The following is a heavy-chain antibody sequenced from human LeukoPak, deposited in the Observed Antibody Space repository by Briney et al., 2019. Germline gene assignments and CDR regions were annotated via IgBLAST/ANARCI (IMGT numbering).Heavy chain of an antibody. Sequence: GGSLRLSCVASGITFIDAWMSWVRQAPGKGLEWVGRIKSKTDGGTIDYAAPVKDRFTISRDDATDTLFLQMNSLNSEDTAVYYCTTATGGNRLYWGHGTLVAVSS. CDR2: IKSKTDGGTI. D-gene: IGHD3-16*01. J-gene: IGHJ4*01. CDR1: GITFIDAW. CDR3: TTATGGNRLY. V-gene: IGHV3-15*01.